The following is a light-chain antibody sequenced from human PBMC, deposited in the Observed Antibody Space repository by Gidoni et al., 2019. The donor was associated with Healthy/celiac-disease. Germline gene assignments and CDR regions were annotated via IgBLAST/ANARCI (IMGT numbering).Light chain of an antibody. CDR1: SPKIESNT. Sequence: QSVLTQPPSASVTPGQRVTIPCSVRSPKIESNTVNCSQQLPGTAPKLLIYSNNQRPSGVPDRFSGSKSGTSASLAISGLQSEDEADYYCAAWDDSLNGPYVVFGGGTKLTVL. CDR2: SNN. V-gene: IGLV1-44*01. J-gene: IGLJ2*01. CDR3: AAWDDSLNGPYVV.